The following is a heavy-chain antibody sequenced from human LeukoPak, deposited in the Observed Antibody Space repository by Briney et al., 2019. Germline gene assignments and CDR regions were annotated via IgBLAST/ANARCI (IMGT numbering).Heavy chain of an antibody. CDR3: ASPGKVGRTMGEFDS. Sequence: PGGSLRLSCAASGFTFSSYAMHWVRQAPGKGLEWVSGISASGGTTYYADSVKGRFTISRDNSKNTLYLQMNSLRAEDTAVYFCASPGKVGRTMGEFDSWGQGTLVTVAS. V-gene: IGHV3-23*01. CDR2: ISASGGTT. D-gene: IGHD3-10*01. CDR1: GFTFSSYA. J-gene: IGHJ4*02.